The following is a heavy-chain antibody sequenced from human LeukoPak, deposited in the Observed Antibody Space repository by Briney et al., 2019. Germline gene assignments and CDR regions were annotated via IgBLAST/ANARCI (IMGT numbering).Heavy chain of an antibody. D-gene: IGHD3-16*01. CDR2: IDTGDDT. J-gene: IGHJ3*01. Sequence: GGSLRLSCVASGFTFSHYDMHWVRQVTGKGLEWVSSIDTGDDTSYPDSVRGRFTSSREDAKNSFYLHMNSLRAGDTAVYYCARGRDSASDTYSFPHDAFDLWGQGTMVSVSS. CDR1: GFTFSHYD. V-gene: IGHV3-13*01. CDR3: ARGRDSASDTYSFPHDAFDL.